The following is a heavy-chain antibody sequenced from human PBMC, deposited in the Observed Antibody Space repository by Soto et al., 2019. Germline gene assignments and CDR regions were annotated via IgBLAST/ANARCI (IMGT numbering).Heavy chain of an antibody. CDR3: AKELPGTMYVCPDY. D-gene: IGHD3-10*02. V-gene: IGHV3-30*18. CDR1: GFAFNTYG. J-gene: IGHJ4*02. Sequence: QVQLVESGGGVVQPGRSLRLSCVASGFAFNTYGMHWVRQAPGKGLEWVAVIASDGSNRYYANSVKGRFTISRDNSKNSLFLQMGSLRPEDTAVYYCAKELPGTMYVCPDYWGQGTLVTVSS. CDR2: IASDGSNR.